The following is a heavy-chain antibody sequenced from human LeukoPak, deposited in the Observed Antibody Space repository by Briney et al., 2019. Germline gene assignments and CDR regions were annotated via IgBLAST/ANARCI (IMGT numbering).Heavy chain of an antibody. D-gene: IGHD2-2*01. CDR1: EFTFSSYW. J-gene: IGHJ6*02. CDR3: ARGPTRYCSSTSCYGTHGPYYGMDV. Sequence: PGGSLRLSCAASEFTFSSYWMTWVRQAPGKGLEWVANIKEDGSEKYYVDSVKGRFTISRDNAKNSLYLQMNSLRAEDTAMYYCARGPTRYCSSTSCYGTHGPYYGMDVWGQGTTVTVSS. V-gene: IGHV3-7*03. CDR2: IKEDGSEK.